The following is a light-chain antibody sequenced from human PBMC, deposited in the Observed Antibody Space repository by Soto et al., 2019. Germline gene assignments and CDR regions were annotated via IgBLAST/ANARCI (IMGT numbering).Light chain of an antibody. Sequence: QSVLTQPPSASGTPGQRVTISCSGSSSNIGSKTVNWYQQLPGTAPKLLIYSNYQRPSGVPDRFSGSKSGTSASQAISGLQSEDEADYYCSAWDASLNGYVFGTGTKLTV. J-gene: IGLJ1*01. CDR3: SAWDASLNGYV. CDR1: SSNIGSKT. CDR2: SNY. V-gene: IGLV1-44*01.